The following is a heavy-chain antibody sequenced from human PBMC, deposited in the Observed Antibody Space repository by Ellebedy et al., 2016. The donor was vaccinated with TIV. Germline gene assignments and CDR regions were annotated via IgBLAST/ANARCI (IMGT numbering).Heavy chain of an antibody. CDR1: GYTFTSYG. V-gene: IGHV1-18*01. J-gene: IGHJ6*03. CDR2: ISAYNGNT. D-gene: IGHD4-11*01. CDR3: ATVGPTVTPHPYYYYYYMDV. Sequence: ASVKVSXXASGYTFTSYGISWVRQAPGQGLEWMGWISAYNGNTNYAQKLQGRVTMTEDTSTDTAYMELSSLRSEDTAVYYCATVGPTVTPHPYYYYYYMDVWGKGTTVTVSS.